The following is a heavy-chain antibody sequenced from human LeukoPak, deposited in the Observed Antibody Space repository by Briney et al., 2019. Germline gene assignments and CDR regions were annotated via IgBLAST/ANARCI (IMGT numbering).Heavy chain of an antibody. CDR3: AREGAGYSSSWFDP. CDR1: GFTFRSYW. V-gene: IGHV3-74*01. J-gene: IGHJ5*02. Sequence: AGGSLRLSCAASGFTFRSYWMHWVRQAPGKGLVWVSRINSDGSSTSYADSVKGRFTISRDNSRNTLYVQMNSLRAEDTAVYYCAREGAGYSSSWFDPWGQGTPVTVSS. CDR2: INSDGSST. D-gene: IGHD6-13*01.